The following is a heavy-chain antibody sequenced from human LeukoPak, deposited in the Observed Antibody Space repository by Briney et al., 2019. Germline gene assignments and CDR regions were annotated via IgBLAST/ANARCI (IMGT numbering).Heavy chain of an antibody. J-gene: IGHJ4*02. CDR1: GYTFTGYY. V-gene: IGHV1-2*02. D-gene: IGHD3-10*01. Sequence: ASVKVSCKASGYTFTGYYMHWVRQAPGQGLEWMGWINPNSGGTNYAQKFQGRVTMTRDTSISTAYMELSRLRSDDTAVYYCARVSPRITMVRGVIAPLPPDYWGQGTLVTVSS. CDR3: ARVSPRITMVRGVIAPLPPDY. CDR2: INPNSGGT.